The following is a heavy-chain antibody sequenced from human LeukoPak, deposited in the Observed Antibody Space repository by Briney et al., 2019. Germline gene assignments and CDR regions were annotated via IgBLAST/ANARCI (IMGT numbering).Heavy chain of an antibody. Sequence: ASVKVSCKASGYTFTSYYMHWVRQAPGQGLEWMGIINPSGGSTSYAQKFQGRVTMTRDMSTSTVYMELSSLRSEDTAVYYCARAHVSDCSGGSCYSPFDYWGQGTLVTVSS. J-gene: IGHJ4*02. V-gene: IGHV1-46*01. CDR3: ARAHVSDCSGGSCYSPFDY. D-gene: IGHD2-15*01. CDR2: INPSGGST. CDR1: GYTFTSYY.